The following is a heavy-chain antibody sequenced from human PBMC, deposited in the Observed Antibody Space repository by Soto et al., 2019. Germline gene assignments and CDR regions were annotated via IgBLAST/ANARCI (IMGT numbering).Heavy chain of an antibody. V-gene: IGHV4-30-4*01. Sequence: QVQLQESGPGLVKPSQTLSLTCTVSGGSISSGDYYWSWIRQPPGKGLEWIGYIYYSGSTYYNPALKSRVTISVDTSKNPFSLKLSSVTAADTAVYYCARDSSVTTVTTDGMDVWGQGTTVTVSS. CDR3: ARDSSVTTVTTDGMDV. CDR2: IYYSGST. D-gene: IGHD4-4*01. CDR1: GGSISSGDYY. J-gene: IGHJ6*02.